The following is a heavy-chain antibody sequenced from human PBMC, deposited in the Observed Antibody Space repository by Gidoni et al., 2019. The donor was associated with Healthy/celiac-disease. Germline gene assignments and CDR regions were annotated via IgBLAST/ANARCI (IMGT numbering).Heavy chain of an antibody. D-gene: IGHD1-26*01. Sequence: EVQLVESGGGLVKPGGSLRLSCAASGFTFSNAWMSWVRQAPGKGLEWVGRIKSKTDGGTTDYAAPVKGRFTISRDDSKNTLYLQMNSLKTEDTAVYYCTTCPPPHPTWDMDVWGKGTTVTVSS. CDR2: IKSKTDGGTT. J-gene: IGHJ6*03. CDR3: TTCPPPHPTWDMDV. CDR1: GFTFSNAW. V-gene: IGHV3-15*01.